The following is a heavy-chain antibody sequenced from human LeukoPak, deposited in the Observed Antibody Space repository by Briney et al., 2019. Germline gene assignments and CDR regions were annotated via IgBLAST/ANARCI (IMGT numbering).Heavy chain of an antibody. CDR3: ASGELDSLYYFDY. Sequence: PGGSLRLSCAASGFTFSSYSMNWVRQAPGKGLEWVSSISSSSSYIYYADSVKGRCTISRDNAKNSLYLQMNSLRAEDTAVYFCASGELDSLYYFDYWGQGTLVTVSS. V-gene: IGHV3-21*01. CDR2: ISSSSSYI. J-gene: IGHJ4*02. CDR1: GFTFSSYS. D-gene: IGHD1-1*01.